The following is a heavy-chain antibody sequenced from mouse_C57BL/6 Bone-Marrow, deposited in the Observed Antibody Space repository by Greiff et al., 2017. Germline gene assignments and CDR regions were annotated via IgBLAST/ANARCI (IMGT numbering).Heavy chain of an antibody. Sequence: QVQLQQPGAELVKPGASVKMSCKASGYTFTSYWITWVKQRPGQGLEWIGDIYPGSGSTNSNEKFKSKATLTVATSSSTAYMQLSSLTSEDSAVYYCARRGPYDYGFDYWGQGTTLTVSS. D-gene: IGHD1-1*01. CDR3: ARRGPYDYGFDY. CDR2: IYPGSGST. V-gene: IGHV1-55*01. CDR1: GYTFTSYW. J-gene: IGHJ2*01.